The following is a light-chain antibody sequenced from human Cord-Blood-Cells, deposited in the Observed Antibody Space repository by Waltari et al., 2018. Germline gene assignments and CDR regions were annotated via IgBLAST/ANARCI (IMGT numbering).Light chain of an antibody. V-gene: IGKV1-39*01. Sequence: DIQMNQSPSSLSASVGDRVTITCRASQSISSYLNWYQQKPGKARKLLIYAASSLQRGVPSRFSGSGSGTDFTLTISSLQPEDFATYYCQQSYSTPWTFGQGTKVEIK. CDR1: QSISSY. J-gene: IGKJ1*01. CDR3: QQSYSTPWT. CDR2: AAS.